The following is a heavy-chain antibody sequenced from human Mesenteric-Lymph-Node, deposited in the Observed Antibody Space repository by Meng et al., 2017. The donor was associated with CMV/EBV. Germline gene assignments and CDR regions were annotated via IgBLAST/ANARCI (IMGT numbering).Heavy chain of an antibody. CDR2: IYSTGTT. Sequence: CTLSGGSISIFSWSCIRQPPGKGLEWIGYIYSTGTTKYHPSLKSRVTISVDTSKNQFSLKLSSVTAADTAVYYCARHKATAASSFDYWGQGTLVTVSS. CDR3: ARHKATAASSFDY. V-gene: IGHV4-59*08. D-gene: IGHD2-21*02. J-gene: IGHJ4*02. CDR1: GGSISIFS.